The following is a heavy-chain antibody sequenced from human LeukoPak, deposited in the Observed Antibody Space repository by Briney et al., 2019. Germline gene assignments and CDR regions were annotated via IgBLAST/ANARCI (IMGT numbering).Heavy chain of an antibody. Sequence: SETLSLTCAVYGGSFSGYYWSWIRQPPGKGLEWVGEINHSGSTNYNPSLKSRVTISVDTSKNQFSLKLSSVTAADTAVYYCARALGTDMVTLYYFDYWGQGTLVTVSS. CDR2: INHSGST. CDR1: GGSFSGYY. D-gene: IGHD5-18*01. CDR3: ARALGTDMVTLYYFDY. V-gene: IGHV4-34*01. J-gene: IGHJ4*02.